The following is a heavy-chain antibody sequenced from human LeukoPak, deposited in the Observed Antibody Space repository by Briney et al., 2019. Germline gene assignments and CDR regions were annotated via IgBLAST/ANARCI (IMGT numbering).Heavy chain of an antibody. D-gene: IGHD3-22*01. Sequence: GRSLRLSCAASGFTFSGYAMHGVRQAPGKGLEWVAVISYDGSNKTYADSVKGRFTISRDNSKNTLYLQMNSLRAEDTAVYFCARDRYYYDSSGYWGQINYYYYYGMDVWGQGTTVTVSS. V-gene: IGHV3-30-3*01. J-gene: IGHJ6*02. CDR1: GFTFSGYA. CDR2: ISYDGSNK. CDR3: ARDRYYYDSSGYWGQINYYYYYGMDV.